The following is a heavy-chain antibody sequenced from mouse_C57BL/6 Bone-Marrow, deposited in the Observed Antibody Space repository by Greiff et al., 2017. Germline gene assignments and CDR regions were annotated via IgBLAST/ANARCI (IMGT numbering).Heavy chain of an antibody. CDR2: IHPNSGST. Sequence: QVQLQQPGAELVKPGASVKLSCKASGYTFTSYWMHWVKQRPGQGLEWIGMIHPNSGSTNYNEKFKSKATLTVDKSSSTAYMQLSSLTSEDSAVYCGARRGPYGNYDDWGQGTTLTVSS. CDR3: ARRGPYGNYDD. CDR1: GYTFTSYW. J-gene: IGHJ2*01. D-gene: IGHD2-1*01. V-gene: IGHV1-64*01.